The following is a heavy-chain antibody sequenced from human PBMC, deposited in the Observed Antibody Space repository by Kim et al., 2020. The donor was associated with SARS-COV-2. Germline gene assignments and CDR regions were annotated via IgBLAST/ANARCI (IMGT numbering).Heavy chain of an antibody. CDR2: LHPANGVT. CDR1: GYTFTSYE. J-gene: IGHJ3*01. V-gene: IGHV1-8*01. CDR3: TTGPFDFPDNGDFNV. Sequence: ASVKVSCKASGYTFTSYELNWVRQAAGPGLEWVGWLHPANGVTRYAQKFQDRITMTRDTSINTAYLDLSSLRSDDTAVYYCTTGPFDFPDNGDFNVWGQG. D-gene: IGHD2-8*01.